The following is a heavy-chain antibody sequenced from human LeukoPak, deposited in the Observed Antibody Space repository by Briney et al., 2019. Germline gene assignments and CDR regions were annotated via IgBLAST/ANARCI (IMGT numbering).Heavy chain of an antibody. CDR3: ARGYSNEEDAFDI. J-gene: IGHJ3*02. CDR1: GYTFTGYY. CDR2: INPNSGGT. V-gene: IGHV1-2*02. D-gene: IGHD6-13*01. Sequence: ASVKVPCKASGYTFTGYYMHWVQQAPGQGLEWMGWINPNSGGTNYAQKFQGRVTMTRDTTISTAYMELSRLRSDDTAVYYYARGYSNEEDAFDIWGQGTMVTVSS.